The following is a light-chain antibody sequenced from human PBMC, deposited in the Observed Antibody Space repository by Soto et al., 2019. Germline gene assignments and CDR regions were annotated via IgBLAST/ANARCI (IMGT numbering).Light chain of an antibody. V-gene: IGKV1-6*01. CDR2: AAS. Sequence: AIQMTQSPSSLSASVGDRVTITCRASQGIRNDVGWYQQKPGKPPKLLIYAASSVQSGVPSRFSGSESSTHGTLNLSSLQHEGLATYYCLQDRHPPRMFGQGTKVEI. CDR3: LQDRHPPRM. CDR1: QGIRND. J-gene: IGKJ1*01.